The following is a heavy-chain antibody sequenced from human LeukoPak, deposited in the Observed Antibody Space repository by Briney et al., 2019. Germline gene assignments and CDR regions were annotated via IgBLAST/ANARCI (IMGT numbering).Heavy chain of an antibody. CDR2: ISWNSGSI. CDR1: GFTFDDYA. V-gene: IGHV3-9*01. D-gene: IGHD6-6*01. CDR3: AKERSSSFDY. Sequence: GGSLRLSCAASGFTFDDYAMHWVRQAPGEGLEWVSGISWNSGSIGYADSVKGRFTISRDNAKNSLYLQMNSLRAEDTALYYCAKERSSSFDYWGQGTLVTVSS. J-gene: IGHJ4*02.